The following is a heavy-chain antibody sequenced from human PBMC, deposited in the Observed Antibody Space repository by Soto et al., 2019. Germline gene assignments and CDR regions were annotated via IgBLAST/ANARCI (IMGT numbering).Heavy chain of an antibody. CDR2: TSNDGGIR. CDR1: GFTFRSFA. Sequence: QVELVESGGGVVQPGTSLRLSCAASGFTFRSFAMHLVRQAPGKGLEWVAVTSNDGGIRFYADSVKGRFTISRDNSRNTQYLQMNSLTPEDTAVYYCARSEPSTDEHRRHINLWGQWTTVTVSS. CDR3: ARSEPSTDEHRRHINL. D-gene: IGHD4-17*01. J-gene: IGHJ6*02. V-gene: IGHV3-30-3*01.